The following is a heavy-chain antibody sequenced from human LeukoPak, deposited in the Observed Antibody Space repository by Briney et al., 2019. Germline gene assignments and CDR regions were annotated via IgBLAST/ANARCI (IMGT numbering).Heavy chain of an antibody. V-gene: IGHV3-30-3*01. CDR1: GFTFSRYS. CDR3: ARAIVFTSSFDY. J-gene: IGHJ4*02. Sequence: GGALTLSCAASGFTFSRYSMHWVRQAPGKGLEGVAVISYDGSNKYYADSVKGRFTISRDNSKNTLYLQMNSLRAEDTAVYYCARAIVFTSSFDYWGQGTLVTVSS. D-gene: IGHD1-26*01. CDR2: ISYDGSNK.